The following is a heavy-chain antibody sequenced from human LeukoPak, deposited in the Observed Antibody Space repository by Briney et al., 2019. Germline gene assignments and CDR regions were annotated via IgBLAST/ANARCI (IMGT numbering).Heavy chain of an antibody. CDR3: AKGSLSLATAPFNF. J-gene: IGHJ4*02. D-gene: IGHD1-1*01. CDR2: INWNGNTV. V-gene: IGHV3-9*01. Sequence: GGSLRLSCTVSGFTFDNFAMNWVRQLPGKGLQWFSGINWNGNTVGYADSVKGRFTISRDNAKNSLYLEMNNLRTEDTALYYCAKGSLSLATAPFNFWGQGTPVTVSS. CDR1: GFTFDNFA.